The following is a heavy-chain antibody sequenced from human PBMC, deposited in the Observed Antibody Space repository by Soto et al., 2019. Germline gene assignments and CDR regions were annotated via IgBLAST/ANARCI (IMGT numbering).Heavy chain of an antibody. CDR2: IYPGDPDT. Sequence: PGESLKISCKGSGYSFTSYWIGWVRQMPWKGLEWMGIIYPGDPDTRYSPSFQGQVTISADKSISTAYLQWSSLKASDTAMYYCARRRSSGWYGMHDAFDIWGQGTMVTVSS. D-gene: IGHD6-19*01. CDR1: GYSFTSYW. V-gene: IGHV5-51*01. CDR3: ARRRSSGWYGMHDAFDI. J-gene: IGHJ3*02.